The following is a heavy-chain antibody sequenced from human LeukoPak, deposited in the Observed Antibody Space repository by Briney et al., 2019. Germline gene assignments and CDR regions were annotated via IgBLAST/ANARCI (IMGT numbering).Heavy chain of an antibody. J-gene: IGHJ5*02. Sequence: ASVKVSCKASGYTFTSYYIHWVRQAPGQGLEWMGIINASGGSTSYAQKFQGRVTITADESTSTAYMELSSLRSEDTAVYYCARGGYDFWSGSIQNPRFDPWGQGTLVTVSS. CDR2: INASGGST. CDR3: ARGGYDFWSGSIQNPRFDP. D-gene: IGHD3-3*01. CDR1: GYTFTSYY. V-gene: IGHV1-46*01.